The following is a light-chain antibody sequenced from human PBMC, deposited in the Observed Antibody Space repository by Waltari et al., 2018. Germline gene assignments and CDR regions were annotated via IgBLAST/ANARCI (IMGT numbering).Light chain of an antibody. Sequence: EIVLTQSPGTLSLSPGDRATLSCRASQSVTSSYLARYQQKPGQAPRLLIYSASSRATGIPNRFSGSGSGTDFTLTISGLEPEDFAVYYCQQYAYSPLTFGGGTKVEIK. V-gene: IGKV3-20*01. CDR3: QQYAYSPLT. J-gene: IGKJ4*01. CDR1: QSVTSSY. CDR2: SAS.